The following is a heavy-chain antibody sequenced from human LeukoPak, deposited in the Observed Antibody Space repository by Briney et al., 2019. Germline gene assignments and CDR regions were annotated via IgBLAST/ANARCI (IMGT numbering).Heavy chain of an antibody. J-gene: IGHJ4*02. Sequence: SETLSLTCTVSNYSISNNNWWGWIRQPPGKGLEWIGYIYYSGTIYSNPSLKSRVTMAIDTSKNQFSLKLNSVTAVDTAVYYCASYRSGIHEGYLDYWGQGILVTVSS. CDR3: ASYRSGIHEGYLDY. D-gene: IGHD1-26*01. CDR2: IYYSGTI. CDR1: NYSISNNNW. V-gene: IGHV4-28*05.